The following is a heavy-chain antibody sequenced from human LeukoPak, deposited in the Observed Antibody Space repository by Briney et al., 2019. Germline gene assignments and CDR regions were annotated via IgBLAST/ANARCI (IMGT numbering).Heavy chain of an antibody. CDR2: INHSGST. D-gene: IGHD3-10*01. V-gene: IGHV4-34*01. J-gene: IGHJ4*02. CDR1: GGSFSGYY. Sequence: SETLSLTCAVHGGSFSGYYWSWIRQPPGKGLEWIGEINHSGSTNYNPSLKSRVTISVDTSKNQFSLKLSSVTAADTAVYYCARDMVRGNNDYWGQGTLVTVSS. CDR3: ARDMVRGNNDY.